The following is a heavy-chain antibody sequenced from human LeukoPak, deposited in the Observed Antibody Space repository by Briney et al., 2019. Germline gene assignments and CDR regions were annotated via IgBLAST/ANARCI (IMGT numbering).Heavy chain of an antibody. CDR3: ARAALSIVGATIGLFDY. CDR1: GFTFTTYS. Sequence: PGGSLRLSCEASGFTFTTYSMTWVRQAPGKGLEWVSIISSGSSAIFSADALKGRFTISRDDAKNLLYLQMNSLRAEDTAVYYCARAALSIVGATIGLFDYWGQGTLVTVSS. V-gene: IGHV3-21*01. CDR2: ISSGSSAI. D-gene: IGHD1-26*01. J-gene: IGHJ4*02.